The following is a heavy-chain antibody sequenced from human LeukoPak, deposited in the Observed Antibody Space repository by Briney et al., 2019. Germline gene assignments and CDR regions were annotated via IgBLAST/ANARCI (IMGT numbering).Heavy chain of an antibody. V-gene: IGHV3-7*04. CDR1: GFTFSTYW. Sequence: GGSLRLSCAASGFTFSTYWMSWVRQAPGKGLEWVANIKEDGSETYYMDSVKGRFTISRDNAQNSLYLQMNSLRAEDTALYYCARVTSSMVRAFDPWGQGTLVTVSS. CDR2: IKEDGSET. J-gene: IGHJ5*02. CDR3: ARVTSSMVRAFDP. D-gene: IGHD3-10*01.